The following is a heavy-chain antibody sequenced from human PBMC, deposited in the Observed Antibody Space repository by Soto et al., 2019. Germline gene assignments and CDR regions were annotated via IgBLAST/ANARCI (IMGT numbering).Heavy chain of an antibody. Sequence: QVQLQESGPGLVKPSETLSLTCTVSGASISSYYWSWIRQPPGKGLEWIGYIFYSGKINYNPSLKSRVTMSXXXXXXXXXXXXXXXXXXXXXXXXXXXXXXXXXXXXXXXPYWSFNLWGRGTLVTVSS. CDR3: XXXXXXXXXXXXXXPYWSFNL. J-gene: IGHJ2*01. CDR1: GASISSYY. CDR2: IFYSGKI. V-gene: IGHV4-59*01.